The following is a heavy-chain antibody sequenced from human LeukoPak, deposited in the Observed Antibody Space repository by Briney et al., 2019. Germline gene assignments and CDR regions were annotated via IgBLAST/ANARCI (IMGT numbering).Heavy chain of an antibody. J-gene: IGHJ4*02. CDR2: ISYDGSNK. D-gene: IGHD3-9*01. Sequence: PGRSLRLSCAASGFTFSSYGMHWVRQAPGKGLEWVAVISYDGSNKYYADSVKGRFTISRDNSKNTLYLQMNSLRAEDTAVYYCARDGFGWRENDYWGQGTLVTVSS. V-gene: IGHV3-30*03. CDR3: ARDGFGWRENDY. CDR1: GFTFSSYG.